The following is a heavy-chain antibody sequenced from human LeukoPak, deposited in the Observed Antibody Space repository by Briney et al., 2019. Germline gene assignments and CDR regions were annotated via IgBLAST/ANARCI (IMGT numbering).Heavy chain of an antibody. CDR1: GGSISSYY. V-gene: IGHV4-59*01. J-gene: IGHJ6*03. D-gene: IGHD3-10*01. CDR2: IYYSGST. Sequence: SETLSLTCTVSGGSISSYYWSWIRQAPGKGLEWIGYIYYSGSTTYNPSLKSRVTISVDTSKNQFSLKLSSVTAADTAVYYCAGRTYYYGSGRSPASYYYYYMDVWGKGTTVTVSS. CDR3: AGRTYYYGSGRSPASYYYYYMDV.